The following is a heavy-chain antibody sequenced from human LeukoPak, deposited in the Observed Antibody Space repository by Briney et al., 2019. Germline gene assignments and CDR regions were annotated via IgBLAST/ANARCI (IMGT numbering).Heavy chain of an antibody. J-gene: IGHJ6*02. V-gene: IGHV1-18*01. CDR1: GYTFTSYG. CDR3: ARGARYGDYHYYYYYGMDV. D-gene: IGHD4-17*01. Sequence: ASVKVSCKASGYTFTSYGISWVRQAPGQGLEWMGWISAYNGNTNYAQKLQGRGTMTTDTSTSTAYMELRSLRSDDPAVCYCARGARYGDYHYYYYYGMDVWGQGTTVTVSS. CDR2: ISAYNGNT.